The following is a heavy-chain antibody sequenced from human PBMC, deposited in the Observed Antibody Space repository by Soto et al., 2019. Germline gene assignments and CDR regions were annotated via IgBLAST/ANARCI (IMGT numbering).Heavy chain of an antibody. CDR2: TKQDGSGK. J-gene: IGHJ4*01. V-gene: IGHV3-7*03. Sequence: PGGSLRLSCSASGFTFSNAWMSWVRQAPGKGLEWVASTKQDGSGKYYVDSVKGRFTISRDNAKNSLDLQMNSLRAEDTAVYYCARDPFDYWGHGTLVTVSS. CDR3: ARDPFDY. CDR1: GFTFSNAW.